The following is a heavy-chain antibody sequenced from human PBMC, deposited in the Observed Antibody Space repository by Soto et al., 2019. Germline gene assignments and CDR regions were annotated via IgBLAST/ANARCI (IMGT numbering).Heavy chain of an antibody. CDR3: AKDQGSSWYEICY. CDR2: ISGSGGST. J-gene: IGHJ4*02. CDR1: GFTFSNYA. Sequence: EVQLLESGGGLVQPGGSLRLSCAASGFTFSNYAVTWVRQAPGKGLEWVSTISGSGGSTYYADSVKGRFTISRDNSKNTLYLQMNSLRAEDTAVYYCAKDQGSSWYEICYWGQGPLVTVSS. V-gene: IGHV3-23*01. D-gene: IGHD6-13*01.